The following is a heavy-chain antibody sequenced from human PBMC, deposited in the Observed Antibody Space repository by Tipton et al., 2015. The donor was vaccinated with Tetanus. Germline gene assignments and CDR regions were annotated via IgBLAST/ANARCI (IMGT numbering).Heavy chain of an antibody. CDR3: AAQIIPTDRGGWFDP. Sequence: GLVKPSETLSLTCNVTGDSISSNSNYWGWIRQSPGKGLEWIGSMFYSGRTYHNPSLKSRVTISVDTSKNQFSLKLSSVTATDTAVYYCAAQIIPTDRGGWFDPWGQGTLVTVSS. CDR2: MFYSGRT. CDR1: GDSISSNSNY. D-gene: IGHD3-3*01. J-gene: IGHJ5*02. V-gene: IGHV4-39*01.